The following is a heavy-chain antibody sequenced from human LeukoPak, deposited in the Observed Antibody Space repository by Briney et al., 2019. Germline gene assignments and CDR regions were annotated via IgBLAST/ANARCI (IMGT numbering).Heavy chain of an antibody. V-gene: IGHV4-34*01. J-gene: IGHJ3*02. CDR1: GGSFSGYY. Sequence: PSETLSLTCAVYGGSFSGYYWSWIRQPPGKGLEWIGEINHSGSTNYNPSLKSRVTISVDTSKNQFSLKLSSVTAADTAVYYCARGQYYDSSGYYPPGAFDIWGQGTMVTVSS. CDR2: INHSGST. CDR3: ARGQYYDSSGYYPPGAFDI. D-gene: IGHD3-22*01.